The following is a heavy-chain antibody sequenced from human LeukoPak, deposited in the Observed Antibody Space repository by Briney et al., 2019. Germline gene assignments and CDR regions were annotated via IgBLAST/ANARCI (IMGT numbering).Heavy chain of an antibody. CDR3: ARPILGYCSGGSCYSYGAFDI. CDR1: GYTFTGYY. Sequence: GASVKVSCKASGYTFTGYYMHWVRQAPGQGLEWMGWINPNSGGTNYAQKFQGRVTMTRDTSISTAYMELSRLRSDDTAVYYCARPILGYCSGGSCYSYGAFDIWGQGTMVTVSS. V-gene: IGHV1-2*02. D-gene: IGHD2-15*01. CDR2: INPNSGGT. J-gene: IGHJ3*02.